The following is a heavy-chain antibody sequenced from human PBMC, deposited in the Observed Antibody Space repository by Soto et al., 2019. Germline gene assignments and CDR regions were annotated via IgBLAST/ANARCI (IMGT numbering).Heavy chain of an antibody. Sequence: GGSLRLSCAASGFTFSDYYMSWIRQAPGKGLEWVSYISSSGSTIYYADSVKGRFTISRDNAKNSLYLQMNSLRAEDTAVYYCARGSITDFWSGYLEHWFDPWGQGTLVTVSS. CDR2: ISSSGSTI. D-gene: IGHD3-3*01. J-gene: IGHJ5*02. V-gene: IGHV3-11*01. CDR3: ARGSITDFWSGYLEHWFDP. CDR1: GFTFSDYY.